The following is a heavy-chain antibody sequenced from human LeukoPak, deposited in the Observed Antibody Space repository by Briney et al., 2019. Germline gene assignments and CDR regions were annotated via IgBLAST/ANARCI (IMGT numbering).Heavy chain of an antibody. J-gene: IGHJ4*02. V-gene: IGHV1-46*01. CDR3: ARDQGFYEPNYYFDY. D-gene: IGHD3-3*01. CDR1: GYTFTCYY. Sequence: ASVKVSCKASGYTFTCYYMHWVRQAPGQGLEWMGIINPSGGSTSYAQKFQDRVTMARDTSTSTVYMELSSLRSEDTAVYYCARDQGFYEPNYYFDYWGQGSLVTVSS. CDR2: INPSGGST.